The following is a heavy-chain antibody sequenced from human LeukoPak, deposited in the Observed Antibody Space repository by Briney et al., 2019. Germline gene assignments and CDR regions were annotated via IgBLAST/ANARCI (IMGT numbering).Heavy chain of an antibody. D-gene: IGHD3-22*01. V-gene: IGHV4-59*08. CDR2: IYYSGNT. CDR3: ARASYSYDISGWVPFDY. J-gene: IGHJ4*02. Sequence: SETLSLTCTVSGASISTYYWGWIRQPPGKGLEWIAYIYYSGNTNQNPSLKSRVTISVDISKNQFSLKLSSVTAADTAVYYCARASYSYDISGWVPFDYWGQGTLVTVSS. CDR1: GASISTYY.